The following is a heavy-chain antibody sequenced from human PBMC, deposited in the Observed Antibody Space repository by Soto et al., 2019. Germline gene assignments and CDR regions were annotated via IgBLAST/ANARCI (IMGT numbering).Heavy chain of an antibody. CDR2: ISGSGGST. CDR3: AKDRRYCSSTSCSFDAFDI. CDR1: GFTFSSYA. V-gene: IGHV3-23*01. Sequence: GGSLRLSCAASGFTFSSYAMSWVRQAPGKGLEWVSAISGSGGSTYYTDSVKGRFTISRDNSKNTLYLQMNSLRAEETAVYYCAKDRRYCSSTSCSFDAFDIWGQGTMVTVSS. D-gene: IGHD2-2*01. J-gene: IGHJ3*02.